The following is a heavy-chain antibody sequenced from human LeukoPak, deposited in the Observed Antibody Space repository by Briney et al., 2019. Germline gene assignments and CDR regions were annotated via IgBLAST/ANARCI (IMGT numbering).Heavy chain of an antibody. D-gene: IGHD3-10*01. CDR2: IRYDGSNK. Sequence: GRSLRLSCAASGFTFSSYGMHWVRQAPGKGLEWVAVIRYDGSNKYYADSVKGRFTISRDNSKNTLYLQMNSLRAEDTAVYYCARNMVRGVMRVYGMDVWGQGTTVTVSS. V-gene: IGHV3-33*01. J-gene: IGHJ6*02. CDR1: GFTFSSYG. CDR3: ARNMVRGVMRVYGMDV.